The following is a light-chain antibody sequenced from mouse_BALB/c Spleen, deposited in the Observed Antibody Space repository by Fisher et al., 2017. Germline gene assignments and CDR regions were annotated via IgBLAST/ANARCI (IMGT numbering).Light chain of an antibody. V-gene: IGKV4-59*01. CDR1: SSVSY. CDR3: QQWSSNPYT. J-gene: IGKJ2*01. CDR2: DTS. Sequence: IVLTQSPAILSASPGEKVTMTCRASSSVSYMHWDQQKSGKSPKRWIYDTSKLASGVPARFSGSGSGTSYSLTISSMEAEDAATYYCQQWSSNPYTFGGGTKLEIK.